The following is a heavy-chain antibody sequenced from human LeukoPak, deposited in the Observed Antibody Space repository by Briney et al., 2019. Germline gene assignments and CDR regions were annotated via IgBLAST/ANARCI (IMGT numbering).Heavy chain of an antibody. Sequence: GGSLRLSCAASGFTFSRYWLTWVRQAPGKGLEWVANIKEDGSEKYYVDSVKGRFTISRDNAKNSLYLQMNSLRAEDTAVYYCARGAAIDYWGQGTPVTVSS. CDR2: IKEDGSEK. CDR1: GFTFSRYW. V-gene: IGHV3-7*01. J-gene: IGHJ4*02. CDR3: ARGAAIDY. D-gene: IGHD6-25*01.